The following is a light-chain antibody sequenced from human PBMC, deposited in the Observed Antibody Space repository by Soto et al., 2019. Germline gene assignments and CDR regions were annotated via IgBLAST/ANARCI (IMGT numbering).Light chain of an antibody. V-gene: IGKV1D-12*01. CDR1: RGISSW. Sequence: DIQMTQSPSSVSASVGDRVTITCRASRGISSWLAWYQQKPGKAPKLLIYAASSLQNGVPSRFSGSGSGTNFTLTISSLQPEDFATYYCQQANSFPGITFGQGTRLEIK. CDR3: QQANSFPGIT. CDR2: AAS. J-gene: IGKJ5*01.